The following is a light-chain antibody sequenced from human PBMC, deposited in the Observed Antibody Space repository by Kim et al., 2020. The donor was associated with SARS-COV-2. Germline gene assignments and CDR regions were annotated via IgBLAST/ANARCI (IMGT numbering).Light chain of an antibody. CDR2: AAI. V-gene: IGKV3-20*01. CDR1: PRVSTSN. Sequence: LSPGDRATLSCRASPRVSTSNLAWYQQKPGQAPRLLIYAAIHRPGGIPDRFSGSGSGTDFTLTISRLEPEDFAVYYCQYYDTSPYTFGQGTKLEI. J-gene: IGKJ2*01. CDR3: QYYDTSPYT.